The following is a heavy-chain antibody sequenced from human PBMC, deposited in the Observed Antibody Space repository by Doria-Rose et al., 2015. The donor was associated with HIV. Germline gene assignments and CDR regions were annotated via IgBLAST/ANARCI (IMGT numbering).Heavy chain of an antibody. CDR1: GVSLSSPGMG. J-gene: IGHJ4*02. CDR2: IFSDDER. CDR3: ARIKSSRWYHKYYFDF. D-gene: IGHD6-13*01. Sequence: QVQLVQSGPVLVKPTETLTLTCTVSGVSLSSPGMGVSWIRQPPGKALEWLANIFSDDERSYKTSLKIRLTISRDTSKSQVFLTMTDMDPVDTATYYCARIKSSRWYHKYYFDFWGQGTLVIVSA. V-gene: IGHV2-26*01.